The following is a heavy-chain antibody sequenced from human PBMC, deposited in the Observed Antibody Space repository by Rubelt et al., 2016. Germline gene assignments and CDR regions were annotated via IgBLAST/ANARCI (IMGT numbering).Heavy chain of an antibody. J-gene: IGHJ4*02. CDR2: INHSGST. CDR3: ARDSPSAYYDSSGYLG. Sequence: QVQLQQWGAGLLKPSETLSLTCAVYGGSFSGYYWSWIRQPPGKGLEWIGEINHSGSTNYNPSLKSRVTISVDTSKNQFSLKLSSVTAADTAVYYCARDSPSAYYDSSGYLGWGQGTLVTVSS. V-gene: IGHV4-34*01. D-gene: IGHD3-22*01. CDR1: GGSFSGYY.